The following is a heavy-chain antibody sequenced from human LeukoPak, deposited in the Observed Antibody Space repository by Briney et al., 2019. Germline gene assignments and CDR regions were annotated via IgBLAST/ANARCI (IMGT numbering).Heavy chain of an antibody. D-gene: IGHD3-16*01. J-gene: IGHJ5*02. V-gene: IGHV1-8*01. Sequence: ASVKVSCKASGYAFTSCDINWVRQATGQGLEWMGWMNPNSGNTGYAQKFQGRVTMTRNTSISTAYMELSSLRSEDTAVYYCARRRPPMIGNWFDPWGQGTLVTVSS. CDR3: ARRRPPMIGNWFDP. CDR2: MNPNSGNT. CDR1: GYAFTSCD.